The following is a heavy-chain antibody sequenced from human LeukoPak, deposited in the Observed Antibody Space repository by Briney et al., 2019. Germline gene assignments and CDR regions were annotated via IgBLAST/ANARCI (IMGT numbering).Heavy chain of an antibody. CDR1: GFTFSSYA. D-gene: IGHD3-3*01. Sequence: GGSLRLSCAASGFTFSSYAMSWVRQAPGKGLEWVSAISGSGGSTYYADSVKGRFTISRDNSKNTLYLQMNSLRAEDTALYYCAKSLPKYDFWSGYYFDYWGQGTLVTVSS. J-gene: IGHJ4*02. CDR3: AKSLPKYDFWSGYYFDY. V-gene: IGHV3-23*01. CDR2: ISGSGGST.